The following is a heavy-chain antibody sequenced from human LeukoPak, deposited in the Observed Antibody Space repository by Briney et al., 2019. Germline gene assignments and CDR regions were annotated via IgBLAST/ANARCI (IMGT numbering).Heavy chain of an antibody. CDR1: GGSISSSSYY. D-gene: IGHD1/OR15-1a*01. CDR2: IYYSGST. J-gene: IGHJ4*02. CDR3: ARRNNLWYYFDY. Sequence: SETLSLTCTVSGGSISSSSYYWGWIRQPPGKGLEWIGSIYYSGSTYYNPSLKGRVTISVDTSKIQFSLKLSSVTAADTAVYYCARRNNLWYYFDYWGQGTLVTVSS. V-gene: IGHV4-39*01.